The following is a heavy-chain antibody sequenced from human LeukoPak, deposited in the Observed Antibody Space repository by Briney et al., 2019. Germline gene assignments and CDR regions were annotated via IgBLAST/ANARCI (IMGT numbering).Heavy chain of an antibody. J-gene: IGHJ4*02. Sequence: GGSLRLSCAASGFTFSTYWMSWVRQAPGKGLEWVANIKQDGSEKHYVDSVKGRFTISRDNAKNSLYLQMNSLRAEDTAVYYCAGDYYDSSGYYSPLFDYWGQGTLVTVSS. V-gene: IGHV3-7*01. CDR3: AGDYYDSSGYYSPLFDY. CDR2: IKQDGSEK. D-gene: IGHD3-22*01. CDR1: GFTFSTYW.